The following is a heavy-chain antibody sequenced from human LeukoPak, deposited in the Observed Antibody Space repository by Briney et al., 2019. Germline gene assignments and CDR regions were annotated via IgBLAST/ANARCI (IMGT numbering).Heavy chain of an antibody. D-gene: IGHD2-8*01. V-gene: IGHV3-7*01. CDR3: ARDRVWTVLY. CDR2: INQDGNEK. J-gene: IGHJ4*02. CDR1: GFTFSSYW. Sequence: GGSLRLSCAASGFTFSSYWMGWVRQAPGKGLEWVANINQDGNEKYYVDSVKGRFTISRDNAKNSLYLQMNSLKTEDTAVYYCARDRVWTVLYWGQGTLVTVSS.